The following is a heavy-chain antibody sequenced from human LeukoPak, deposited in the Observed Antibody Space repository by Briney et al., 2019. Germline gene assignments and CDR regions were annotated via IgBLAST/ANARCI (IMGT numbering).Heavy chain of an antibody. V-gene: IGHV3-23*01. CDR2: LSGGGDSR. CDR3: AKGRCGSTSCGTMDV. D-gene: IGHD2-2*01. CDR1: GFAFSNYA. J-gene: IGHJ6*03. Sequence: PGGSLRLSCAASGFAFSNYAMSWVRQAPGKGLEWVSSLSGGGDSRYYADSVMGRFTISRDNSKDTLYLQMNSLRAEDTAVYYCAKGRCGSTSCGTMDVWGKGTTVTVSS.